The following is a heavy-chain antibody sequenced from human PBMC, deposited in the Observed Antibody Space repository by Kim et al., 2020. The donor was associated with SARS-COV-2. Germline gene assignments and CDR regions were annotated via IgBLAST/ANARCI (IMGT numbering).Heavy chain of an antibody. J-gene: IGHJ5*02. V-gene: IGHV3-74*01. Sequence: SYDDSVKGRFNISRDNAKNTLYLQMNSLRAEDTAVYYCTRTSRGSSPFDPWGQGTMVTVSS. D-gene: IGHD6-13*01. CDR3: TRTSRGSSPFDP.